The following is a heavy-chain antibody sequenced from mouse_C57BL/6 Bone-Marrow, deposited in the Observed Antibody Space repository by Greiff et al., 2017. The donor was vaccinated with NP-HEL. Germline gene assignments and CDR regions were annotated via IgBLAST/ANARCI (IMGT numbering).Heavy chain of an antibody. V-gene: IGHV2-5*01. Sequence: QVQLKESGPGLVQPSQSLSITCTVSGFSLTSYGVHWVRQSPGQGLEWLGVIWSGGGTDYNETLMYRLSITKDNSKSQVFFKMSSLQADDTAIYYCAKMDWDSFDYWGQGTTLTVSS. CDR1: GFSLTSYG. CDR2: IWSGGGT. J-gene: IGHJ2*01. D-gene: IGHD4-1*01. CDR3: AKMDWDSFDY.